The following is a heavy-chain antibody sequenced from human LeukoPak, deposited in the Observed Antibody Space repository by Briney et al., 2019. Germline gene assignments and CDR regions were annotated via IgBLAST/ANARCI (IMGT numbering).Heavy chain of an antibody. CDR3: ARHHPSWYYYDSSGYPGRGWFDP. Sequence: SETLSLTCTVSGGSISSYYWSWIRQPPGKGLEWMGYIYYSGGTNYNPSLKSRVTISVDTSKNQCSLKQSSVTAADTAVYYCARHHPSWYYYDSSGYPGRGWFDPWGQGTLVTVSS. CDR2: IYYSGGT. J-gene: IGHJ5*02. V-gene: IGHV4-59*08. CDR1: GGSISSYY. D-gene: IGHD3-22*01.